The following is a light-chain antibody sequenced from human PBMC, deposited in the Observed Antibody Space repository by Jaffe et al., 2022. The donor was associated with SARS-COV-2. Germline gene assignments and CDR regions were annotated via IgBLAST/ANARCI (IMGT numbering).Light chain of an antibody. CDR2: VAS. J-gene: IGKJ3*01. Sequence: DIQMTQSPSSLSASVGDRVTITCRASQDISSFLNWYQQKPGKAPKVLIYVASSLQSGVPSRFSGSGSGTHFTLTISSLQPEDFATYYCQQSYTTPFTFGPGTKVDIK. CDR1: QDISSF. CDR3: QQSYTTPFT. V-gene: IGKV1-39*01.